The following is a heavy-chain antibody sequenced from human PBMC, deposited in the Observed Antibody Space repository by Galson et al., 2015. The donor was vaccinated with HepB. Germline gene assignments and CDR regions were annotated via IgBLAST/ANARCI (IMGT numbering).Heavy chain of an antibody. V-gene: IGHV3-74*01. CDR2: INSDGNII. J-gene: IGHJ4*02. CDR1: GFTFSNYW. D-gene: IGHD2-2*02. CDR3: VREVAAAISVYYFDC. Sequence: SLRLSCAASGFTFSNYWMNWVRQVPGKGLVWVSRINSDGNIISYADSVKGRFTISRDNAKNTLYLQMNSLRAEDTAVYYCVREVAAAISVYYFDCWGQGTLVTVSS.